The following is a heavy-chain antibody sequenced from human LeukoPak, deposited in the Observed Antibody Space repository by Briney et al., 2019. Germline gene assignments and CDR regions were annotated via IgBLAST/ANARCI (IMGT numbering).Heavy chain of an antibody. J-gene: IGHJ6*02. V-gene: IGHV4-34*01. CDR3: ARAPLVSSRPYYYYGMDV. CDR2: INHSGST. CDR1: GGSFSGYY. D-gene: IGHD5/OR15-5a*01. Sequence: SETLSLTCAVYGGSFSGYYWSWIRQPPGKGLEWIGEINHSGSTNYNPSLKSRVTISVDTSKNQFSLKLSSVTAADTAVYYCARAPLVSSRPYYYYGMDVWGQGTTVTVSS.